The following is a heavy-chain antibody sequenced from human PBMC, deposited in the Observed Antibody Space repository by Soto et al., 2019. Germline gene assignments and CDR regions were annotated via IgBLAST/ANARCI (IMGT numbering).Heavy chain of an antibody. CDR3: ARHTSRSGSYPIDY. J-gene: IGHJ4*02. Sequence: GESLKISCKGSGYIFTNYCITWVRQMPGKGLEWMGTMDPKDSYTNYSPSFQGHVTISPDESINTAYLQWSSLKASDTAIYYCARHTSRSGSYPIDYWGQGTLVTVSS. D-gene: IGHD3-22*01. CDR2: MDPKDSYT. V-gene: IGHV5-10-1*01. CDR1: GYIFTNYC.